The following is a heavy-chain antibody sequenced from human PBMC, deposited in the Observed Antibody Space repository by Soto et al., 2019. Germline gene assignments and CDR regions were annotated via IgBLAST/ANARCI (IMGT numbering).Heavy chain of an antibody. D-gene: IGHD5-12*01. CDR2: ISYDGSNK. CDR3: AKGGYSGYDYGDY. V-gene: IGHV3-30*18. CDR1: GFTFSSYG. J-gene: IGHJ4*02. Sequence: QVQLVESGGGVVQPGRSLRLSCAASGFTFSSYGMHWVRQAPGTGLEWVGVISYDGSNKHYADSVKGRFSISRDNSRNALYLQMNSLRAEDTAVYSCAKGGYSGYDYGDYWGQGTLVTVSS.